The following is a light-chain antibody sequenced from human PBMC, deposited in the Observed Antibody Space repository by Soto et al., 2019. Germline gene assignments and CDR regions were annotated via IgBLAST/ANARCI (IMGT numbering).Light chain of an antibody. CDR3: QQYGSSPTT. J-gene: IGKJ1*01. V-gene: IGKV3-20*01. Sequence: EIVLTQSPGTLSLSPGERATLSCRANQSVRRNYLAWYQQKPGQAPRLLIYGASSRATGIPDRFSGSGSGTDFTLTISRLEPEDFAVYFCQQYGSSPTTFGQGTKGDIK. CDR1: QSVRRNY. CDR2: GAS.